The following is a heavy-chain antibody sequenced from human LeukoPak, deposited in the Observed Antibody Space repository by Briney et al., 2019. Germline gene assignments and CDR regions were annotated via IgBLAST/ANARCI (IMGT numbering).Heavy chain of an antibody. D-gene: IGHD5-24*01. V-gene: IGHV4-59*08. CDR1: GGSISSYY. Sequence: SETLSLTCTVSGGSISSYYWSWIRQPPGKGLEWIGYIYYSGSTNYNPSLKSRVTISVDTSKNQFSLKLSSVTAADTAVYYCARHRDGYNRAPFDYWGQGTLVTVSS. CDR3: ARHRDGYNRAPFDY. J-gene: IGHJ4*02. CDR2: IYYSGST.